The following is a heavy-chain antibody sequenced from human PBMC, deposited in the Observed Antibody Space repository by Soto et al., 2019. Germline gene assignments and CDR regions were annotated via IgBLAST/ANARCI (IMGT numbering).Heavy chain of an antibody. D-gene: IGHD3-22*01. CDR1: GFIFGDSC. CDR3: ARDPTGSGYGWFDP. J-gene: IGHJ5*02. CDR2: ISSTSSYT. V-gene: IGHV3-11*05. Sequence: PGGSLRLSCAASGFIFGDSCMSWIRQAPGKGLEWVAYISSTSSYTDYADSVKGRFTISRDNAKNSLYLQMNSLRAEDTAVYYCARDPTGSGYGWFDPWGQGTLVPVS.